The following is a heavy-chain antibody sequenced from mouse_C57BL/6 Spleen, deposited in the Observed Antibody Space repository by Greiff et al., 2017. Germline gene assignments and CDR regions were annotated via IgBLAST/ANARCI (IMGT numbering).Heavy chain of an antibody. CDR3: AVVGPLYAMDY. J-gene: IGHJ4*01. CDR2: INPNNGGT. V-gene: IGHV1-22*01. D-gene: IGHD1-1*01. Sequence: EVKLVESGPELVKPGASVKMSCKASGYTFTDYNMHWVKQSHGKSLEWIGYINPNNGGTSYNQKFKGKATLTVNKSSSTAYMELRSLTSEDSAVYYCAVVGPLYAMDYWGQGTSVTVSS. CDR1: GYTFTDYN.